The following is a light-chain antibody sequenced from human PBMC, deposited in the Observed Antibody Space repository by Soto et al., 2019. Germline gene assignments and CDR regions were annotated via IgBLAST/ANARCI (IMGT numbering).Light chain of an antibody. V-gene: IGKV1-9*01. J-gene: IGKJ4*01. CDR1: QGISSY. CDR3: QQYDSTPF. Sequence: DIQVTQSPYFLSASLGDRVTITCRASQGISSYLAWYQQKPGKAPKLLIYAASTLQSGVPSRFSGSGSGTDFTLTSSSLEPEDFAVYYCQQYDSTPFFGGGTKVDIK. CDR2: AAS.